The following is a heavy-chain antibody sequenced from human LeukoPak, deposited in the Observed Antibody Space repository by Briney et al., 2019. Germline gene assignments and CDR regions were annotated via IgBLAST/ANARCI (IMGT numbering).Heavy chain of an antibody. Sequence: PSETLSLTCTVSGGSISGSSYYWGWIRQPPGQGLEWIGSIYYSGSTYYNPSLKSRVTISVDTSKNQFSLKLSSVTAADTAVYYCATTGFIAPRPFDYWGQGTLVTVSS. D-gene: IGHD6-13*01. J-gene: IGHJ4*02. CDR1: GGSISGSSYY. V-gene: IGHV4-39*01. CDR2: IYYSGST. CDR3: ATTGFIAPRPFDY.